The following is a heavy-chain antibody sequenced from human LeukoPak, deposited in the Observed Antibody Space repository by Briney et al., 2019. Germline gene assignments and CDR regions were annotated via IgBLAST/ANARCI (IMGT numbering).Heavy chain of an antibody. D-gene: IGHD3-22*01. J-gene: IGHJ4*02. V-gene: IGHV1-69*13. CDR2: IIPIFGTA. CDR3: ARGYLPYYYDSSGYYPLGY. Sequence: SVTVSCKASGGTFSSYAISWVRQAPGQGLEWMGGIIPIFGTANYAQKFQGRVTITADESTSTAYMELSSLRSEDTAVYYCARGYLPYYYDSSGYYPLGYWGQGTLVTVSS. CDR1: GGTFSSYA.